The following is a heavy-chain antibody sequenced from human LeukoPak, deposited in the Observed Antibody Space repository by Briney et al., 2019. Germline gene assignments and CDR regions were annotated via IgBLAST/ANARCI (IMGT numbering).Heavy chain of an antibody. V-gene: IGHV1-46*01. CDR1: GYTFTSYY. D-gene: IGHD3-16*01. CDR3: AGPGGSRYGYFDY. J-gene: IGHJ4*02. Sequence: ASVKVSRKASGYTFTSYYMHWVRQAPGQGLEWMGIINPSGGSTSYAQKFQGRVTMTRDTSTSTVYMELSSLRSEDTAVYYCAGPGGSRYGYFDYWGQGTLVTVSS. CDR2: INPSGGST.